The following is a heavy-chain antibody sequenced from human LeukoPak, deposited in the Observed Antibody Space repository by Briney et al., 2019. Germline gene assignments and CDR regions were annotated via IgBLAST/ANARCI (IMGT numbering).Heavy chain of an antibody. J-gene: IGHJ4*02. V-gene: IGHV3-23*01. CDR3: AKWTRTTLFRGDRARFDS. Sequence: GGSLRLSCAASGFIFNDYAMSWVRQVPGKGLECVSVISASGGKTYYADSVKGRFTISRDTSKTTISLQMNSLRVEDSAVYYCAKWTRTTLFRGDRARFDSWGQGALVTVSS. CDR2: ISASGGKT. D-gene: IGHD3-10*01. CDR1: GFIFNDYA.